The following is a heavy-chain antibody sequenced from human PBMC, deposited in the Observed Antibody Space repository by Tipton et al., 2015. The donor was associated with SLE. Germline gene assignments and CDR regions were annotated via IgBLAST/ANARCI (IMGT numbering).Heavy chain of an antibody. J-gene: IGHJ4*02. CDR2: IYTSGKT. CDR3: ARLKVKITFGGVIIKPYFFDY. V-gene: IGHV4-4*08. Sequence: TLSLTCTVSGGSITSYYWSWIRQPPGKGLEWIGYIYTSGKTDYNPSLKSRVTISVDTSKNQFSLKLNSVTAADTAIYYCARLKVKITFGGVIIKPYFFDYWGQGALVTVSS. CDR1: GGSITSYY. D-gene: IGHD3-16*02.